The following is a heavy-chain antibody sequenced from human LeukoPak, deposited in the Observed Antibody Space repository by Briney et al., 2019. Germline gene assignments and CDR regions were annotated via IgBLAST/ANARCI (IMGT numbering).Heavy chain of an antibody. J-gene: IGHJ6*03. Sequence: GGSLRLSCAASGFTFSSYSMNWVRQAPGKGLEWVSSISSSSSSYISYADSVKGRFTISRDNAKNSLYLQMNSLRAEDTAVYYCARDRDGIALIRDRTYYYMDVWGKGTAVTVSS. V-gene: IGHV3-21*06. D-gene: IGHD3-10*01. CDR1: GFTFSSYS. CDR2: ISSSSSSYI. CDR3: ARDRDGIALIRDRTYYYMDV.